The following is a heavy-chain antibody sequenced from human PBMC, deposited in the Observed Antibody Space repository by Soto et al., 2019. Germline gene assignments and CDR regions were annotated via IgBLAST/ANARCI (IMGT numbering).Heavy chain of an antibody. V-gene: IGHV1-18*01. D-gene: IGHD3-9*01. CDR2: ISAYNGNT. CDR3: AGDPGLRSDY. J-gene: IGHJ4*02. Sequence: QVQLVQSGAEVKKPGASVKVSCKASGYTFTSYGISWVRQAPGQGLEWMGWISAYNGNTNYAQKLQGRVTMTADTSTRTAYMDLRSLRSYDTAVYFCAGDPGLRSDYWGQGTLVTVSP. CDR1: GYTFTSYG.